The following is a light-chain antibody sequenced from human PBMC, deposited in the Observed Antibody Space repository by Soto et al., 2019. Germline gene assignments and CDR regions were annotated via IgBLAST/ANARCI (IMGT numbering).Light chain of an antibody. CDR3: QQYFDVPFT. V-gene: IGKV4-1*01. CDR2: WAS. CDR1: LIFVYKSNNKNH. Sequence: DIVMTHSPDSLSVSLGERATRNCKGILIFVYKSNNKNHLAWYQQKPGQPPQLIIYWASTRESGVPERFSGSGSGTDFTLTISSLEAEDVAFYWCQQYFDVPFTFGGGTKVDIK. J-gene: IGKJ4*01.